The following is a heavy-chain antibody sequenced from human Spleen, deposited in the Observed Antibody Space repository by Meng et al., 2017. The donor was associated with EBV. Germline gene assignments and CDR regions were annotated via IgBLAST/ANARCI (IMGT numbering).Heavy chain of an antibody. CDR3: SRGGSYDSSGIIDY. V-gene: IGHV1-18*01. CDR2: ISGYNGNT. CDR1: GYTYTGYG. J-gene: IGHJ4*02. Sequence: VQLVQSGAEVKKPGASVRVSCKKTSGYTYTGYGINWVRQAPGRGLEWMGWISGYNGNTKYAQQIQGRATVTTDTSRSTAYMELRGLTSDDTAVYYCSRGGSYDSSGIIDYWGQGTLVTVSS. D-gene: IGHD3-22*01.